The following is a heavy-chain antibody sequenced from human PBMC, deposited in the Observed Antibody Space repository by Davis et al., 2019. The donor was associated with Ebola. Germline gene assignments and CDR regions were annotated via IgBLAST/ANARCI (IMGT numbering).Heavy chain of an antibody. CDR3: AKTRSVVVVTASPFDY. CDR1: GFTFSSYG. CDR2: ISYDGSNK. J-gene: IGHJ4*02. V-gene: IGHV3-30*18. D-gene: IGHD2-21*02. Sequence: GGSLRLSCAASGFTFSSYGMHWVRQAPGKGLVWVAVISYDGSNKYYADSVKGRFTISRDNSKNTLYLQMNSLRAEDTAVYYCAKTRSVVVVTASPFDYWGQGTLVTVSS.